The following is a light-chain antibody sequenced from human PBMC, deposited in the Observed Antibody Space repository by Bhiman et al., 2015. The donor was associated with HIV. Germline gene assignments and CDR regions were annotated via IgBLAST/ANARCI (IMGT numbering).Light chain of an antibody. Sequence: SYEVTQPPSVSVSPGQTASITCSGDKLGDKYVYWYQQKPGQSPVLVIYQDSKRPSGIPERFSGSNSGHTATLTISGTQPMDEGDYYCQAWDRDSYAYVFGPGTKVTVL. CDR1: KLGDKY. V-gene: IGLV3-1*01. J-gene: IGLJ1*01. CDR3: QAWDRDSYAYV. CDR2: QDS.